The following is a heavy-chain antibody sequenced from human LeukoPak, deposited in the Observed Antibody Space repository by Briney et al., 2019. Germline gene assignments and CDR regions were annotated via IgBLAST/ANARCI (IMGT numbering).Heavy chain of an antibody. D-gene: IGHD3-16*01. J-gene: IGHJ5*02. CDR3: AGEPVGDSWATFDP. CDR2: IYYSGST. Sequence: SETLSLTCTVSGGSISSSSYYWGWIRQPPGKGLEWIGSIYYSGSTYYNPSLKSRVTISVDTSKNQFSLKLSSVTAADTAVYYCAGEPVGDSWATFDPWGQGTLVTVSS. CDR1: GGSISSSSYY. V-gene: IGHV4-39*07.